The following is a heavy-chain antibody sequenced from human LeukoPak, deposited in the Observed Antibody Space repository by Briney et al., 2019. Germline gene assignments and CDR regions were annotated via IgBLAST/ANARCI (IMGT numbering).Heavy chain of an antibody. V-gene: IGHV3-30-3*01. Sequence: PGGSLRLSCAASGFTFSSYAIHWVRQAPGKGLEWVAVISYDGNNKYYADSVKGRFTISRDNSKNTLYLQMNSLRAEDTAVYYCARGRKYSYGTYYYGLDVWGQGTTVTVCS. J-gene: IGHJ6*02. CDR2: ISYDGNNK. CDR3: ARGRKYSYGTYYYGLDV. D-gene: IGHD5-18*01. CDR1: GFTFSSYA.